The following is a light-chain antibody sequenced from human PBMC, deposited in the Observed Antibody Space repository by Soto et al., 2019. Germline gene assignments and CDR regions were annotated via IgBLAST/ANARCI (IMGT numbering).Light chain of an antibody. CDR1: NIGVKS. CDR2: DDS. CDR3: QVWDSSTDHWV. J-gene: IGLJ3*02. V-gene: IGLV3-21*02. Sequence: SYELTQPPSVSVAPGQTARVSCGGNNIGVKSVHWYQQKPGQAPVVVLYDDSDRPSGIPERFSGSNSENTATLTISRVEAGDEADYYCQVWDSSTDHWVFGGGTKVTVL.